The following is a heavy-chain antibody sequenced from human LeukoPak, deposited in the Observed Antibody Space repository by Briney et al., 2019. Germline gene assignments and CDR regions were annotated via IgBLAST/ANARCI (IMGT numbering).Heavy chain of an antibody. CDR1: GFTFSNAW. CDR3: TTYSGYDFTVDY. CDR2: IKSKTDGGTT. J-gene: IGHJ4*02. Sequence: PGGSLRLSCAASGFTFSNAWMSWVRQAPGKGLEWVGRIKSKTDGGTTDYAAPVKGRFTISRDDSKNTLYLQMNSLKTEDTAVYYCTTYSGYDFTVDYWGQGTLVTVPS. D-gene: IGHD5-12*01. V-gene: IGHV3-15*01.